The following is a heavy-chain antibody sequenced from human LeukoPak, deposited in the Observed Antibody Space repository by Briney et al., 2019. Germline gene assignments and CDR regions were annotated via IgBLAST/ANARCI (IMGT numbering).Heavy chain of an antibody. D-gene: IGHD3-10*01. CDR3: AKGAIYGSGSYYDYYYYVMDV. J-gene: IGHJ6*02. CDR2: ISGSGAYT. V-gene: IGHV3-23*01. Sequence: GSLRLSCAASGFTFSSYAMSWVRQAPGKGLEWVSAISGSGAYTYYADSVMGRFTISRDNSKNTLYLQMNSLRAEDTAVYYCAKGAIYGSGSYYDYYYYVMDVWGQGTTVTVSS. CDR1: GFTFSSYA.